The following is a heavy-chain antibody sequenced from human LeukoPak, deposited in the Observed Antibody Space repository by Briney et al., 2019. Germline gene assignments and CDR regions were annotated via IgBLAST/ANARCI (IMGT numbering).Heavy chain of an antibody. Sequence: GGSLRLSCAASGFTFSSYWMHWVRQAPGEGLVWVSRIDSDGSDTRYGDSVKGRFTISRDNAKNTLYLQMNSLRAEDTAVFYCARDIYSSPDYWGQGTLVTVSS. CDR1: GFTFSSYW. V-gene: IGHV3-74*01. J-gene: IGHJ4*02. CDR3: ARDIYSSPDY. D-gene: IGHD6-13*01. CDR2: IDSDGSDT.